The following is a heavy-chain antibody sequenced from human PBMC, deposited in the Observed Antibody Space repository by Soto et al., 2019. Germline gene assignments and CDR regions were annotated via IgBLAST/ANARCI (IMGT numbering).Heavy chain of an antibody. CDR3: AREDYYDSSKHGYYYYGMDV. CDR1: GYTFTSYA. Sequence: ASVKVSCKASGYTFTSYAMHWVRQAPGQRLEWMGWINAGNGNTKYSQKFQGRVTITRDTSASTAYMELSSLRSEDTAVYYCAREDYYDSSKHGYYYYGMDVWGQGTTVTVSS. CDR2: INAGNGNT. J-gene: IGHJ6*02. D-gene: IGHD3-22*01. V-gene: IGHV1-3*01.